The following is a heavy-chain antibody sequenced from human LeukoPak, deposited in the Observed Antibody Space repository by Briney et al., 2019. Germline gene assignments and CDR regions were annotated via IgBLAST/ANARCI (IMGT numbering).Heavy chain of an antibody. CDR2: IYPGDSDT. D-gene: IGHD4-17*01. Sequence: GESLKISCKGSGYSFTSYWIGWVRQMPGKGLEWMGIIYPGDSDTRYSPSFQGQVTISADKSISTAYLQWSSLKASDTAMYYCARKPTYGDYAYSFDYWGQGTLVTVSS. V-gene: IGHV5-51*01. J-gene: IGHJ4*02. CDR3: ARKPTYGDYAYSFDY. CDR1: GYSFTSYW.